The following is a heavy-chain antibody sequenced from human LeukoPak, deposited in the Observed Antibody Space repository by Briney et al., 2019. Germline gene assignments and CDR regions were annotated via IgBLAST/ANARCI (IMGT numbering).Heavy chain of an antibody. J-gene: IGHJ4*02. CDR3: ARVRWLQSVDY. CDR2: TYYSGST. D-gene: IGHD5-12*01. V-gene: IGHV4-31*03. Sequence: PSQTLSLTCTVSGGSISSGGYYWSWIRQHPGKGLEWIGYTYYSGSTYYNPSLKSRVTISVDTSKNQFSLKLSSVTAADTAVYYCARVRWLQSVDYWGQGTLVTVSS. CDR1: GGSISSGGYY.